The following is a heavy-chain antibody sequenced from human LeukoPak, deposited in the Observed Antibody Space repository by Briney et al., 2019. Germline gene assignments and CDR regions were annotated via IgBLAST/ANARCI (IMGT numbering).Heavy chain of an antibody. J-gene: IGHJ4*02. CDR1: GFTFSSYG. Sequence: GSLRLSCAASGFTFSSYGMHWVRQAPGKGLEWVAVISYDGSNKYYADSVKGRFTISRDNSKNTLYLQMNSLRAEDTAVYYCAKLGGSSGYYGKFDYWGQGTLVTVSS. D-gene: IGHD3-22*01. CDR3: AKLGGSSGYYGKFDY. CDR2: ISYDGSNK. V-gene: IGHV3-30*18.